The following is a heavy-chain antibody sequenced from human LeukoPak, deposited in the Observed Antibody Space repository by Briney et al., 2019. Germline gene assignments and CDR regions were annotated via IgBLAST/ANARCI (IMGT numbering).Heavy chain of an antibody. Sequence: SETLSLTCTVSGGSITGYYWTWIRQPAGKGLEWIGHIYYTGSTTYNPSLKSRVTISIDTSNKQFSLKLSSVTAADTAVYYCARGSPNFDYWGHGTLVTVSS. J-gene: IGHJ4*01. V-gene: IGHV4-59*01. CDR3: ARGSPNFDY. CDR1: GGSITGYY. CDR2: IYYTGST.